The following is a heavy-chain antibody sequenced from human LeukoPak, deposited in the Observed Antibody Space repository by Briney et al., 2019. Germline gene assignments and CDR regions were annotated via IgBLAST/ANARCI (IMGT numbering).Heavy chain of an antibody. J-gene: IGHJ6*03. CDR3: ARHKDYYYSYMDV. CDR2: IYYSGST. CDR1: GDSISTSSYY. V-gene: IGHV4-39*01. Sequence: PSETLSLTCSVSGDSISTSSYYWGWIRQPPGKGLEWIGTIYYSGSTYYNPSLTSRVNISVDTSKNQFSLKLSSVTAADTAVYYCARHKDYYYSYMDVWGKGTTVTISS.